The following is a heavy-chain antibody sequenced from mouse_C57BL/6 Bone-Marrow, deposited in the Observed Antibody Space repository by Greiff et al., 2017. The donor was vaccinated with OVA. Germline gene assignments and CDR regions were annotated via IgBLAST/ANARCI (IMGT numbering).Heavy chain of an antibody. D-gene: IGHD2-2*01. CDR3: ASKGWYYGYEGFAY. V-gene: IGHV5-12*01. J-gene: IGHJ3*01. Sequence: EVKLVESGGGLVQPGGSLKLSCAASGFTFSDYYMYWVRQTPEKRLEWVAYISNGGGSTYYPATVKGRFTISRDNAKNTLYLQMSRLKSEDTAMYYCASKGWYYGYEGFAYWGQGTLVTVSA. CDR1: GFTFSDYY. CDR2: ISNGGGST.